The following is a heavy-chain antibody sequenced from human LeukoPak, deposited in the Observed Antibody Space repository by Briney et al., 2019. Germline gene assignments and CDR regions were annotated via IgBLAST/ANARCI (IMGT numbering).Heavy chain of an antibody. D-gene: IGHD3-10*01. CDR3: ARGGIMVRQSINFLFFYGLDV. J-gene: IGHJ6*02. CDR1: GGSLIGHY. V-gene: IGHV4-34*01. CDR2: INHSGNT. Sequence: SETLSLTCDVSGGSLIGHYWSWIRQPPGKGLEWIGEINHSGNTNYNPSLKNRVTISVDTSKNQSSLRLSAVTAADTAVYHCARGGIMVRQSINFLFFYGLDVWGHGTTVTVSS.